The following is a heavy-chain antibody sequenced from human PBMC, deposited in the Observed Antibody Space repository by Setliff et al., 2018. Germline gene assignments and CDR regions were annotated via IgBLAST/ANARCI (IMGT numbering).Heavy chain of an antibody. J-gene: IGHJ4*02. Sequence: PSETLSLTCTVSGGSLSGASIVTWIRQAPGKGLEWIGHIFYSDTAKYNPSLKSRVTLSLDTAKNQFSLELRAVTAADTALYYCARENGYCSGGACYFMFDYWGQGTLVTVSS. CDR1: GGSLSGAS. CDR2: IFYSDTA. CDR3: ARENGYCSGGACYFMFDY. D-gene: IGHD2-15*01. V-gene: IGHV4-59*12.